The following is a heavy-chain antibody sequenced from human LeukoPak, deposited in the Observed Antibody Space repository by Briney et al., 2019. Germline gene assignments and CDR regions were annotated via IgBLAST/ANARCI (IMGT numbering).Heavy chain of an antibody. CDR3: ARGGGYSFSYYRWFDP. V-gene: IGHV4-34*01. Sequence: PSETLSLTCVANGDSFSNYYWSWIRQPPGKGLEWIGEINHSGTTNYIPSLKSRVTISLDTSKNQFSLKLNSVTAADTAVYYCARGGGYSFSYYRWFDPWGQGTPVTVSS. J-gene: IGHJ5*02. CDR1: GDSFSNYY. D-gene: IGHD1-26*01. CDR2: INHSGTT.